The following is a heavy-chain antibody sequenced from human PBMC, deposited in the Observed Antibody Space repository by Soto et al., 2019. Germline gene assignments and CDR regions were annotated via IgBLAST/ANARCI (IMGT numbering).Heavy chain of an antibody. CDR2: MNPNSGNT. CDR3: ARGPIGSRFLEWLSLNDAFDT. J-gene: IGHJ3*02. V-gene: IGHV1-8*01. Sequence: GASVKVSCKASGYTFTSYDINWVREATGQGLEWMGWMNPNSGNTGYAQKFQGRVTMTRNTSISTAYMELSSLRSEDTAVYYCARGPIGSRFLEWLSLNDAFDTWGQGTMATVSS. D-gene: IGHD3-3*01. CDR1: GYTFTSYD.